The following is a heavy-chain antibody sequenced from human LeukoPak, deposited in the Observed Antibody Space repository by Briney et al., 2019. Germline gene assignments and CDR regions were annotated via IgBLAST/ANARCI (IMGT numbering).Heavy chain of an antibody. CDR2: ISGSGGST. CDR3: AKDRRNRVRSISDY. J-gene: IGHJ4*02. D-gene: IGHD3-3*01. CDR1: GFTFNSYA. Sequence: PGGSLRLSCVASGFTFNSYAMYCVRQAPGKGLEWVSAISGSGGSTYYADSVKGRFTISRDNSENTLYLRMNSLRAEDTAVYYCAKDRRNRVRSISDYWGQGTLVTVCS. V-gene: IGHV3-23*01.